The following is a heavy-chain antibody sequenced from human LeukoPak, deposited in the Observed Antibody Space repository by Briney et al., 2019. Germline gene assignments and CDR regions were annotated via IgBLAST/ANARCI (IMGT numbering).Heavy chain of an antibody. CDR3: ARAYNWNDGWGSSFYWFDP. CDR1: GYTFTSYD. V-gene: IGHV1-8*01. CDR2: MNPNSGNT. J-gene: IGHJ5*02. Sequence: ASVKVSCKASGYTFTSYDINWVRQATGQGLEWMGWMNPNSGNTGYAQKFQGRVTMTRNTSISTAYMELSSLRSEDTAVYYCARAYNWNDGWGSSFYWFDPWGQGTLVTVSS. D-gene: IGHD1-1*01.